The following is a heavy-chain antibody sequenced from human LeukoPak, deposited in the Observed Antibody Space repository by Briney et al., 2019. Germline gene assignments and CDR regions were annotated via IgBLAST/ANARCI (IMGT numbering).Heavy chain of an antibody. J-gene: IGHJ3*02. Sequence: ASVKVSLNCSGYTFTYSINWVSWAREPGGEGMGWIGDYNDNTKQAQKLQGRVAMTTDTSTSTAYMDLRTLRSDDTALYYSARGSGYSGYGGIYDPFDIWGQGTMGTGSS. CDR1: GYTFTYS. CDR2: IGDYNDNT. V-gene: IGHV1-18*01. CDR3: ARGSGYSGYGGIYDPFDI. D-gene: IGHD5-12*01.